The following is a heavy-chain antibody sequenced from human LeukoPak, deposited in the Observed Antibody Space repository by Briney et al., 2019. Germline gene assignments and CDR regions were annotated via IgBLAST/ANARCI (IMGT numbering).Heavy chain of an antibody. Sequence: ASVKVSCKASGYTFTGYYMHWVRQAPGQGLEWMGWINPNSGGTNYAQKFQGRVTMTRDTSISTAYMELSRLRSDDTAVYYCVRESGYYDSSGYSRRYFDYWGQGTLVTVSS. CDR1: GYTFTGYY. CDR3: VRESGYYDSSGYSRRYFDY. D-gene: IGHD3-22*01. J-gene: IGHJ4*02. CDR2: INPNSGGT. V-gene: IGHV1-2*02.